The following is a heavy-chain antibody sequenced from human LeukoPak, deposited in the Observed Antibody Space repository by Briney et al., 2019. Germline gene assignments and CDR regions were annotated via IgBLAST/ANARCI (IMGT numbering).Heavy chain of an antibody. CDR3: ASALSLGNDFDY. V-gene: IGHV1-46*01. J-gene: IGHJ4*02. D-gene: IGHD1-1*01. Sequence: ASVKVSCKASGYTFTSYGISWVRQAPGQGLEWMGIINPSGGSTSYAQKFQGRVTMTRDTSTSTVYMELSSLRSEDTAVYYCASALSLGNDFDYWGQGTLVTVSS. CDR1: GYTFTSYG. CDR2: INPSGGST.